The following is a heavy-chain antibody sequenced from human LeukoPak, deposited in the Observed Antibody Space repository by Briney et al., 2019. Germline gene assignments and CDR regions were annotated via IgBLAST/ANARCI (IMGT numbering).Heavy chain of an antibody. CDR2: ISGSGGST. V-gene: IGHV3-23*01. Sequence: PGGSLRLSCAASGFTFSSYAMSWVRQAPGKELEWVSAISGSGGSTYYADSVKGRFTISRDNSKNTLYLQMNSLRAEDTAVYYCAKASSSSYYYGMDVWGQGTTVTVSS. CDR3: AKASSSSYYYGMDV. CDR1: GFTFSSYA. D-gene: IGHD6-13*01. J-gene: IGHJ6*02.